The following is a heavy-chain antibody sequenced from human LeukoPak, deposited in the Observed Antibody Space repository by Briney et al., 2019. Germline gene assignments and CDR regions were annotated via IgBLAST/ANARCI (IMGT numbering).Heavy chain of an antibody. CDR3: AKGTLDIVVVPAAPKVYYFDY. J-gene: IGHJ4*02. CDR1: GFTFSSYA. D-gene: IGHD2-2*01. V-gene: IGHV3-23*01. CDR2: ISGSGGST. Sequence: GGSPRLSCAASGFTFSSYAMSWVRQAPGKGLEWVSAISGSGGSTYYADSVKGRFTISRDNSKNTLYLQMNSLRAEDTAVYYCAKGTLDIVVVPAAPKVYYFDYWGQGTLVTASS.